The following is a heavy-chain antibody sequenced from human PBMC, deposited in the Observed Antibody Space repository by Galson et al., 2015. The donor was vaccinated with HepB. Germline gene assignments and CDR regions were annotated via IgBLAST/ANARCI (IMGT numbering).Heavy chain of an antibody. CDR2: IKQDGSEK. V-gene: IGHV3-7*01. CDR1: GFTFNSYW. D-gene: IGHD3-3*01. Sequence: SLRLSCAASGFTFNSYWMNWVRQAPGKGLEWAANIKQDGSEKYYVDSVKGRFTISRDNAKNSLYLQMNSLRAEDTAVYYCARRGTTIFGVVMGWFDPWGQGTLVTVSS. J-gene: IGHJ5*02. CDR3: ARRGTTIFGVVMGWFDP.